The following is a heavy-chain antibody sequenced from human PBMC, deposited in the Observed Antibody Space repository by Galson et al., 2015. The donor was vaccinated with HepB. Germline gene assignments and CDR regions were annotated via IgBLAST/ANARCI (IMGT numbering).Heavy chain of an antibody. CDR3: ARVAFYETKTTRAFDI. CDR1: GYTFTSYA. CDR2: INPGNGDT. J-gene: IGHJ3*02. V-gene: IGHV1-3*01. Sequence: SVKVSCKASGYTFTSYAIHWVRQAPGQRLEWMGWINPGNGDTRYSQKFQGRVTSTRDTSASTAYMELSSLTSEDTAVYYCARVAFYETKTTRAFDIWGQGTMVTGSS. D-gene: IGHD1-1*01.